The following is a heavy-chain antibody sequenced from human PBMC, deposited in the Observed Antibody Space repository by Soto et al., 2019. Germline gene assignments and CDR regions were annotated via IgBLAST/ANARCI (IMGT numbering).Heavy chain of an antibody. J-gene: IGHJ4*02. CDR2: MNPNSGNT. V-gene: IGHV1-8*01. CDR1: GYTFTNYD. CDR3: ARALLSPTIWFGESLYYFDY. D-gene: IGHD3-10*01. Sequence: QVQLAQSGAEVKKPGASVKVSCKASGYTFTNYDINWVRQATGQGLEWMGWMNPNSGNTGYAQKFQGRVSMTRNTSKSTAYMELSSLRSDDTAVYFCARALLSPTIWFGESLYYFDYWGQGTLVTVSS.